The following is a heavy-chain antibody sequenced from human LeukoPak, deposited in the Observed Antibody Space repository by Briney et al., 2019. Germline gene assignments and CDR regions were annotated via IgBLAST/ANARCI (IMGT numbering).Heavy chain of an antibody. CDR3: ARRRESSASYFYDYYGLDV. V-gene: IGHV3-48*03. Sequence: PGGSLRLSCAASGFMLKIFEMNWVRQAPGKGLQWVSYISSGGSTIYYADSVKGRFTISRDNAKNSLYLQMTSLRGEDTAVCYCARRRESSASYFYDYYGLDVWGPGTTVTVSS. CDR1: GFMLKIFE. J-gene: IGHJ6*02. CDR2: ISSGGSTI. D-gene: IGHD3-22*01.